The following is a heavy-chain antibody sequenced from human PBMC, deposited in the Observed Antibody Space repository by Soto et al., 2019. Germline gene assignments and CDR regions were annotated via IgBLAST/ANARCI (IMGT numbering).Heavy chain of an antibody. CDR3: ARDTLGAARIYNWFDP. J-gene: IGHJ5*02. CDR1: GYSISSGYY. CDR2: TYHSGST. V-gene: IGHV4-38-2*02. Sequence: KASETLSLTCAVSGYSISSGYYWGWIRQPPGKGLEWIGSTYHSGSTYYNPSLKSRVTISVDTSKNQFSLKLSSVTAADTAVYYCARDTLGAARIYNWFDPWGQGTLVTVSS. D-gene: IGHD6-6*01.